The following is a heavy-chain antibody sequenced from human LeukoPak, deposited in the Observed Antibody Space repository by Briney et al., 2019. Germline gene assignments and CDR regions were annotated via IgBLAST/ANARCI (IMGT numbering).Heavy chain of an antibody. V-gene: IGHV7-4-1*02. D-gene: IGHD2-2*01. CDR3: ARQGPGYCGSTSCYGVDY. J-gene: IGHJ4*02. CDR2: INTNTGNP. CDR1: GYTFTSCA. Sequence: EASVKVPCKASGYTFTSCAMNWVRQAPGQGLEWMGWINTNTGNPTYAQGFTGRFVFSLDTSVSTAYLQISSLKAEDTAVYYCARQGPGYCGSTSCYGVDYWGQGSLVTVSS.